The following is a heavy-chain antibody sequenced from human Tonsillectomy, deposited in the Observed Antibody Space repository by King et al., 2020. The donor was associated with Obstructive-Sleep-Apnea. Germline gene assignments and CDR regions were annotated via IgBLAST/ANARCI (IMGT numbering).Heavy chain of an antibody. D-gene: IGHD2-15*01. CDR3: ANGTPRYCSGGSCPHAFDI. CDR2: IRYVGSSK. V-gene: IGHV3-30*02. Sequence: HVQLVESGGGVVQPERSLRLSCAASGFTFSSYGMHWVRQAPGKGLEWVAFIRYVGSSKYYADSVKGRFTISKDNSKNTLYLQMNSLRAEDTAVYYCANGTPRYCSGGSCPHAFDIWGQGTMVTVSS. J-gene: IGHJ3*02. CDR1: GFTFSSYG.